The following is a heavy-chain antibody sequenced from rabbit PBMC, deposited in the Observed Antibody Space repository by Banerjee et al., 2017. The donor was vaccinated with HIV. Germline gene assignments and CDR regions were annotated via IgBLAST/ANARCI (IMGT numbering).Heavy chain of an antibody. CDR1: GSDFSSYY. CDR3: ARGDWLNL. V-gene: IGHV1S7*01. Sequence: QLKESGGGLVQPGGSLKLSCKASGSDFSSYYMTLVRQAPGKGLEYIGYISSGGSTFYAGWENDRFAISRDTNENTLYLHLNSLTAADTATYFCARGDWLNLWDRGTLVTVS. CDR2: ISSGGST. D-gene: IGHD4-1*01. J-gene: IGHJ4*01.